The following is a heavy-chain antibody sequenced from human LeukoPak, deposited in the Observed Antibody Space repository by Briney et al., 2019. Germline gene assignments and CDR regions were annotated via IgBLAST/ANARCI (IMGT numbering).Heavy chain of an antibody. Sequence: PSETLSLTCTVSGYSISSGYYWGWIRQPPGKGLEWIGSIYHSGSTYYNPSLKSRVTISVDTSKNQFSLKLSTVTAADTAVYYCAREDGGYYGSVSYLDYWGQGTLVTVSS. CDR1: GYSISSGYY. CDR2: IYHSGST. D-gene: IGHD3-10*01. J-gene: IGHJ4*02. CDR3: AREDGGYYGSVSYLDY. V-gene: IGHV4-38-2*02.